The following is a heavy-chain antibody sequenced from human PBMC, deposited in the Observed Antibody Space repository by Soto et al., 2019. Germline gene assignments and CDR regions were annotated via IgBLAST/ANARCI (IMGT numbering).Heavy chain of an antibody. CDR2: ISYDGSNK. CDR3: ARDDYGFDP. D-gene: IGHD3-16*01. V-gene: IGHV3-30-3*01. CDR1: GFTFSSYA. J-gene: IGHJ5*02. Sequence: PGGSLRLSCAASGFTFSSYAMHWVRQAPGKGLEWVAVISYDGSNKYYADSVKGRFTISRDNSKNTLYLQMNSLRAEDTAVYYCARDDYGFDPWGQGTLVTVPS.